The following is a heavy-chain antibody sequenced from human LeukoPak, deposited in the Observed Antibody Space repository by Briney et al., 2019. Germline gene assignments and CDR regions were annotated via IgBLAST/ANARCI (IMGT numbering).Heavy chain of an antibody. CDR1: GGSISSTSHY. J-gene: IGHJ4*02. Sequence: SETLSLTCTVSGGSISSTSHYWGWIRQPPGKGLDWIGSMYYSGSTYYNPSLKSRVTISIDTSKNQFSLKLSSVTAADTAVYYCATTGDGWQQYYFDFWGQGTLVTVSP. D-gene: IGHD2-21*01. CDR2: MYYSGST. CDR3: ATTGDGWQQYYFDF. V-gene: IGHV4-39*01.